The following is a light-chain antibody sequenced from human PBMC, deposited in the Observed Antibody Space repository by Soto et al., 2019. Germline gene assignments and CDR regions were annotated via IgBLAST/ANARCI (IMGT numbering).Light chain of an antibody. Sequence: DIQMTQSPSSLSASVGDRVIITCRSNQTIGNYLSWYQHKPGTAPKLLIYAAHTLQSGVPSRFSGGGSGTDFTLTISSLQPEDFATYYCQQSYNSPITFGQGARLDMK. CDR3: QQSYNSPIT. CDR2: AAH. CDR1: QTIGNY. J-gene: IGKJ5*01. V-gene: IGKV1-39*01.